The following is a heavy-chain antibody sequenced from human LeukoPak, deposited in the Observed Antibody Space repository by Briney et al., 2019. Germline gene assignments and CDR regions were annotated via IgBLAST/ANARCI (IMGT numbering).Heavy chain of an antibody. J-gene: IGHJ4*02. V-gene: IGHV3-20*04. D-gene: IGHD6-19*01. CDR2: INWNGGST. CDR3: ARDSEWLDLGANDY. Sequence: PGGSLRLSCAASGFTFSNAWMSWVRQAPGKGLEWVSGINWNGGSTGYADSVKGRFPISRDNAKNSLYLQMNSLRAEDTAVYYCARDSEWLDLGANDYWGQGTLVTVSS. CDR1: GFTFSNAW.